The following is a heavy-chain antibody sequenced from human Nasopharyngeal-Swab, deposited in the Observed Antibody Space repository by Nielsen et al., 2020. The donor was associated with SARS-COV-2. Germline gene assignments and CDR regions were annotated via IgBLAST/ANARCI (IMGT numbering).Heavy chain of an antibody. CDR1: GGSISSSSYY. J-gene: IGHJ4*02. CDR3: ARADSSGWYYFDY. CDR2: IYYSGST. D-gene: IGHD6-19*01. V-gene: IGHV4-39*01. Sequence: SEILSLTCTVSGGSISSSSYYWGWIRQPPGKGLEWIGSIYYSGSTYYNPSLKSRVTISVDTSKNQFSLKLSSVTAADTAVYYCARADSSGWYYFDYWGQGTLVTVSS.